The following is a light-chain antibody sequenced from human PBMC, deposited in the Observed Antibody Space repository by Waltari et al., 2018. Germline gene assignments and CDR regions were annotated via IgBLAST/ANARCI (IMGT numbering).Light chain of an antibody. V-gene: IGKV1-5*03. CDR3: QQYEAFPVT. J-gene: IGKJ1*01. Sequence: DIQLTQSPSTLPASVGDRVTNTSRASQSVNRWLAWYQQKPGKAPKLLISKASALQNGVAPRFSGGGSGTEFTLTISNLQPDDSSTYYCQQYEAFPVTFGHGTKVEIK. CDR1: QSVNRW. CDR2: KAS.